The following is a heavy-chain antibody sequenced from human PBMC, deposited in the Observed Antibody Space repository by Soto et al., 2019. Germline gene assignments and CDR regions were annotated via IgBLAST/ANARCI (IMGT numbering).Heavy chain of an antibody. V-gene: IGHV3-23*01. Sequence: GGSLRLSCAASGFTFRSYAMSWVRQAPGKGLEWVSGISGSGISTHYADSVKGRFTVSRDNAKNSLYLQMNSLRAEDTAVYYRARDLDYYDSSAHRAFDIWGQGTMVTVSS. J-gene: IGHJ3*02. CDR1: GFTFRSYA. D-gene: IGHD3-22*01. CDR2: ISGSGIST. CDR3: ARDLDYYDSSAHRAFDI.